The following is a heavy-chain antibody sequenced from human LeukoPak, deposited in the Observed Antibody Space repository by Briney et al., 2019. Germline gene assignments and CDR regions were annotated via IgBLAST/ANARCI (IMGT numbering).Heavy chain of an antibody. D-gene: IGHD3-10*01. CDR2: IYYGGST. V-gene: IGHV4-59*01. CDR3: AGEYGSGSYYQT. CDR1: GGSISSYY. Sequence: SETLSLTCTVSGGSISSYYWSWIRQPPGKGLEWIGYIYYGGSTNYNPSLKSRVTISVDTSKNHFSLKLSSVTAADTAVYYCAGEYGSGSYYQTWGQGTLVTVSS. J-gene: IGHJ4*02.